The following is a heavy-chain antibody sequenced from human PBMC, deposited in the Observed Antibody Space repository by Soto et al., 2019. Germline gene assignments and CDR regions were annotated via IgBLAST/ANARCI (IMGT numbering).Heavy chain of an antibody. CDR2: IYYSGST. CDR3: ARGRGGGREYYYYYYMDV. V-gene: IGHV4-28*03. J-gene: IGHJ6*03. D-gene: IGHD2-15*01. CDR1: GYSISSSNW. Sequence: SETLSLTCAVSGYSISSSNWWGWIRQPPGKGLEWIGYIYYSGSTYYNPSLKSRVTMSVDTSKNQFSLKLSSVTAVDTAVYYCARGRGGGREYYYYYYMDVWGKGTTVTVSS.